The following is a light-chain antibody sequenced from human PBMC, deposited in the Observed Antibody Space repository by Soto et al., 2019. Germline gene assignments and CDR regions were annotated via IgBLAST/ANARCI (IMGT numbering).Light chain of an antibody. CDR3: QQYNNWPQT. CDR1: QSVSSN. CDR2: GAS. V-gene: IGKV3-15*01. J-gene: IGKJ1*01. Sequence: IVVTQSAATLSLFPGERATLSCRVSQSVSSNLAWYQQKPGQAPRLLIYGASTRATGIPARFSGSGSGTEFTLTISSLQSEDFAVYYCQQYNNWPQTFGQGTKVDIK.